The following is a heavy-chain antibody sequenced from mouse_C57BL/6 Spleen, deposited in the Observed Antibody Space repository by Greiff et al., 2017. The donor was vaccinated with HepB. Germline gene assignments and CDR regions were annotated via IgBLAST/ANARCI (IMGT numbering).Heavy chain of an antibody. D-gene: IGHD2-4*01. CDR2: INYDGSST. J-gene: IGHJ2*01. CDR3: ARDRDDYDGGGFDY. CDR1: GFTFSDYY. Sequence: EVMLVESEGGLVQPGSSMKLSCTASGFTFSDYYMAWVRQVPEKGLEWVANINYDGSSTYYLDSLKSRFIISRDNAKNILYLQMSSLKSEDTATYYCARDRDDYDGGGFDYWGQGTTLTVSS. V-gene: IGHV5-16*01.